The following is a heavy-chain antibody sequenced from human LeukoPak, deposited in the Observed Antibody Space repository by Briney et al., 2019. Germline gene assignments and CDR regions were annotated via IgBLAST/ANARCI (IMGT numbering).Heavy chain of an antibody. CDR2: IYHSGTT. CDR3: ARVVYYASGTYYFDY. D-gene: IGHD3-10*01. CDR1: GASISNGGYS. J-gene: IGHJ4*02. V-gene: IGHV4-30-2*01. Sequence: PSETLSLTCRVSGASISNGGYSWSWIRQPPGKGLEWIGHIYHSGTTYHNPSLKSRVTISVDTSKNQFSLKLSSVTAADTAVYYCARVVYYASGTYYFDYWGQGTLVTVSS.